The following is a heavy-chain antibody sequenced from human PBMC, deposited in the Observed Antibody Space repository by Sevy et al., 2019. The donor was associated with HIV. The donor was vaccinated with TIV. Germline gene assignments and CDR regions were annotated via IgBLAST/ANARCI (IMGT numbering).Heavy chain of an antibody. CDR3: ARSPPVVVVPGAPSWFDP. CDR1: DGSFSGYY. D-gene: IGHD2-2*01. J-gene: IGHJ5*02. Sequence: SETLSLTCAVHDGSFSGYYWNWIRQLPGKGLEWIGEINECGITCYNPSLKSRVTISVDTSKKQFSLKLNSVTAVDSTVYFCARSPPVVVVPGAPSWFDPWGQGTLVSVSS. V-gene: IGHV4-34*01. CDR2: INECGIT.